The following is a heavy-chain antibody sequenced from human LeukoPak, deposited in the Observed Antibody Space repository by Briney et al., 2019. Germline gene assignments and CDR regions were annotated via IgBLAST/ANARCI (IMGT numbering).Heavy chain of an antibody. CDR1: GFTFSSYS. CDR3: ARAPLAVAGYFYYYMDV. V-gene: IGHV3-21*01. J-gene: IGHJ6*03. Sequence: GGSLRLSCAASGFTFSSYSMNWVRQAQGKRLEWVSSISTSSYISYANSVKGRFTISRDNAKTALYLQMNSLRAEDTAVYYCARAPLAVAGYFYYYMDVWGKGTTVTVSS. CDR2: ISTSSYI. D-gene: IGHD6-19*01.